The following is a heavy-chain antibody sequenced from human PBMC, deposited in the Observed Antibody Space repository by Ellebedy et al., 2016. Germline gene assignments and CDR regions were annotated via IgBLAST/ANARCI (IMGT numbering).Heavy chain of an antibody. J-gene: IGHJ5*02. Sequence: GESLKISCAASGFSFSSSAMHWVRQAPGKRLEWVALIWYDGSSRYYSDPVKGRFIISRDNSNNTLSLQMNSLSAEDTAVYFCGRMGSGSGWGSIDLWGQGTLVSVSS. CDR2: IWYDGSSR. CDR1: GFSFSSSA. CDR3: GRMGSGSGWGSIDL. V-gene: IGHV3-33*01. D-gene: IGHD6-19*01.